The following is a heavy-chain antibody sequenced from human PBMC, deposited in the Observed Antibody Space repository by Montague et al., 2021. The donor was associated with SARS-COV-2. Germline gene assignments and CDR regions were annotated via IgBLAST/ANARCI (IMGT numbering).Heavy chain of an antibody. J-gene: IGHJ4*02. CDR3: AREEAGTYYFDY. CDR1: GDSVSSNTGA. CDR2: TYYRSRWYN. D-gene: IGHD6-19*01. V-gene: IGHV6-1*01. Sequence: CAISGDSVSSNTGAWNWIRQSPSRGLEWLGRTYYRSRWYNDYAXXXGSRITINPDTSKNQFSLQLNSVTPEDTAVYYCAREEAGTYYFDYWDQGILVTVSS.